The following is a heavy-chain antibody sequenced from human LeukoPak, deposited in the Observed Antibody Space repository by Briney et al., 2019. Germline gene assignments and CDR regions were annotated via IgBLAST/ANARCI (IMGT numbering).Heavy chain of an antibody. V-gene: IGHV4-34*01. J-gene: IGHJ4*02. CDR3: ARDGIWFGELDY. CDR1: GGSFSGYY. CDR2: INHSGST. D-gene: IGHD3-10*01. Sequence: SETLSLTCAVYGGSFSGYYWSWVRQPPGKGLEWIGEINHSGSTNYNPSLKSRVTISVDTSKNQFSLKLSSVTAADTAVYYCARDGIWFGELDYWGQGTLVTVSS.